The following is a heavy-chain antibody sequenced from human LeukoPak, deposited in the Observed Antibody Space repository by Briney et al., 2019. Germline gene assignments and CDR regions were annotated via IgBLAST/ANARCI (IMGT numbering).Heavy chain of an antibody. Sequence: SETLSLTCTVSGGPISSSSYYWSWIRQPPGKGLEWIGYIYYSGSTNYNPSLKSRVTISVDTSKNQFSLKLSSVTAADTAVYYCARTNWNYAYYYYGMDVWGQGTTVTVSS. J-gene: IGHJ6*02. CDR3: ARTNWNYAYYYYGMDV. CDR2: IYYSGST. D-gene: IGHD1-7*01. CDR1: GGPISSSSYY. V-gene: IGHV4-61*01.